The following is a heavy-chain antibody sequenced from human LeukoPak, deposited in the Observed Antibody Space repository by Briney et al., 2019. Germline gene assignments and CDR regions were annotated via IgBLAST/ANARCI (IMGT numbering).Heavy chain of an antibody. J-gene: IGHJ3*02. V-gene: IGHV3-9*01. CDR1: GFTFDVYA. Sequence: GGSLRLSCAASGFTFDVYAMHWVRQAPGKGLEWVSGISWNSNVIGYADSVKGRFTISRDNAKSSLYLQMNSLRAEDTALYYCAKDLYYYDSSGYFAFDIWGQGTMVTVSS. CDR3: AKDLYYYDSSGYFAFDI. D-gene: IGHD3-22*01. CDR2: ISWNSNVI.